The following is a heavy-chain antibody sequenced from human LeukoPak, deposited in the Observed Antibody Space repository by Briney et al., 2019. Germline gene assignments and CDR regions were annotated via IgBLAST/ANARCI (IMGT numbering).Heavy chain of an antibody. CDR2: IKHNGDEL. CDR1: GFTFSIYW. D-gene: IGHD3-16*01. CDR3: ARELRTFDS. V-gene: IGHV3-7*01. Sequence: PGGSLRLSCAASGFTFSIYWMTWVRQAPGKGLEWVANIKHNGDELNYVDSVEDRFTISRDNAKNSLYLHMTSLRAEDTAVYYCARELRTFDSWGQGTLVTVSS. J-gene: IGHJ4*02.